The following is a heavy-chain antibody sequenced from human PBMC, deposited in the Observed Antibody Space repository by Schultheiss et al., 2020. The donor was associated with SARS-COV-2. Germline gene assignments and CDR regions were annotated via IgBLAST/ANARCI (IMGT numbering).Heavy chain of an antibody. D-gene: IGHD5-12*01. Sequence: GGSLRLSCAASGFTFSDYYMSWIRQAPGKGLEWVSVIYSGGSTYYADSVKGRFTISRDNSKNTLYLQMNSLRAEDTAVYYCASAYSGYDSKFDYWGQGTLVTVSS. V-gene: IGHV3-53*01. J-gene: IGHJ4*02. CDR3: ASAYSGYDSKFDY. CDR2: IYSGGST. CDR1: GFTFSDYY.